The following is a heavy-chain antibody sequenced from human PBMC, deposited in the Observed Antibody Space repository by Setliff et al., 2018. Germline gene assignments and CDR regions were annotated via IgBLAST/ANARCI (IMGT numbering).Heavy chain of an antibody. Sequence: PSETLSLTCAVYGGSFSGYYWSWIRQPPGKGLEWIGEINHSGSTNYNPSLKSRVTISVDTSKNQFSLKLSSVTAADTAVYHCARGKTFFGAFIRAFEIWGQGRMVTVSS. CDR3: ARGKTFFGAFIRAFEI. CDR1: GGSFSGYY. D-gene: IGHD3-3*01. CDR2: INHSGST. V-gene: IGHV4-34*01. J-gene: IGHJ3*02.